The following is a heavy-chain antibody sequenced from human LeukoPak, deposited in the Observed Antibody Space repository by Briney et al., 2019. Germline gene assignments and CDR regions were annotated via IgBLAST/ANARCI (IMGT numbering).Heavy chain of an antibody. CDR3: ASPAKYSDTWYFDY. Sequence: PGGSLRLSCAASGFTFSSYWMSWVRQAPGKGLEWVANIKRDGSEKYYLDSVKGRSTISRDNAKNSLYLQMNSLRAEDTAVYYCASPAKYSDTWYFDYWGQGTLVTVSS. D-gene: IGHD6-6*01. V-gene: IGHV3-7*01. J-gene: IGHJ4*02. CDR1: GFTFSSYW. CDR2: IKRDGSEK.